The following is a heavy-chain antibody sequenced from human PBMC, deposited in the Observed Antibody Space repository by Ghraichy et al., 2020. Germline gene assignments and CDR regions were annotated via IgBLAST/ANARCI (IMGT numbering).Heavy chain of an antibody. J-gene: IGHJ6*02. Sequence: SETLSLTCTVSGGSLHRNYWDWIRQPAGKGLEWIGRIHTSGSSNYSPSLKSRVTMSLDTSKNQFSLRLSSVTGADTAVYYCASEPYTSLGDISYYYGLDVWSQGTTVTVSS. CDR1: GGSLHRNY. V-gene: IGHV4-4*07. CDR2: IHTSGSS. D-gene: IGHD3-16*01. CDR3: ASEPYTSLGDISYYYGLDV.